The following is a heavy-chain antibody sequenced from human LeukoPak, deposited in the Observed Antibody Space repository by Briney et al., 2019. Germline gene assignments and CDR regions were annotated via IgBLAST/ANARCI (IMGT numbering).Heavy chain of an antibody. J-gene: IGHJ4*02. D-gene: IGHD6-19*01. CDR1: GLTFSSYA. CDR2: FIGRGGIT. V-gene: IGHV3-23*01. CDR3: AKFYSSGWSHFDY. Sequence: GGSLRFSCAASGLTFSSYAMSWVRQAPGKGLEWVSAFIGRGGITYYADSVKGRFTISRDNSKNTLYLQMNSLRAEDTAVYYCAKFYSSGWSHFDYWGQGTLVTVSS.